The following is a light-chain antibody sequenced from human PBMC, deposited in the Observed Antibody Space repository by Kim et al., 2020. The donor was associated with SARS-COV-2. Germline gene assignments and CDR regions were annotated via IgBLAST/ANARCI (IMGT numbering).Light chain of an antibody. J-gene: IGLJ2*01. CDR1: SSDVGSYNL. CDR2: EVS. V-gene: IGLV2-23*02. CDR3: CSYAGSSTSVV. Sequence: AVPISSTGTSSDVGSYNLVSWYQQHPGKAPKLMIYEVSKRPSGVSNRISGSKSGNTASLTISGLQAEDEADYYCCSYAGSSTSVVFGGGTQLTVL.